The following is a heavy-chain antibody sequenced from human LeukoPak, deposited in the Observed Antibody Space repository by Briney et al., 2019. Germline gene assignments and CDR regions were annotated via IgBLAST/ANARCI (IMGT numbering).Heavy chain of an antibody. CDR3: AKEHPPLVVATIYGPSRVPDY. V-gene: IGHV3-23*01. CDR2: ISGSGGST. J-gene: IGHJ4*02. D-gene: IGHD5-12*01. Sequence: GGALRLSCAASGFIFSRYAMSWVRQAPGKGLEWVSAISGSGGSTYYADSVKGRFTISRDDSKNTLSLQMNSLRAEDTAGYYCAKEHPPLVVATIYGPSRVPDYWGQGTLVTVSS. CDR1: GFIFSRYA.